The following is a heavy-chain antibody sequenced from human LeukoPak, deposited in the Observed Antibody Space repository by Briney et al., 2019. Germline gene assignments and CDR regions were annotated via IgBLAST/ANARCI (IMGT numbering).Heavy chain of an antibody. CDR1: GFTVSNNY. D-gene: IGHD3-9*01. Sequence: PGGSLRLSCAASGFTVSNNYMSWVRQAPGKGLEWVSVIYSGGGTNYADSVKGRFTISRDNSKNTLYLQMNSLRAEDTAVYYCARAPTGYPNWFDPWGQGTLVTVSS. V-gene: IGHV3-53*01. CDR3: ARAPTGYPNWFDP. CDR2: IYSGGGT. J-gene: IGHJ5*02.